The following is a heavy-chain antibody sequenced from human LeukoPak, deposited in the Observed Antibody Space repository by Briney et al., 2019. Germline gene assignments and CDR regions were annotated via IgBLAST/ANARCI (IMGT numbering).Heavy chain of an antibody. D-gene: IGHD3-22*01. Sequence: HPGGSLRLSCAASGFTFSSYEMNWVRQAPGKGLEWVSYISSRGTTRYYADSVKGRFTISRDNAKNSLYLQMNSLRVEDTAIYYCARDDYDSSTPYYFDYWGQGTLVTASS. CDR1: GFTFSSYE. V-gene: IGHV3-48*03. CDR3: ARDDYDSSTPYYFDY. CDR2: ISSRGTTR. J-gene: IGHJ4*02.